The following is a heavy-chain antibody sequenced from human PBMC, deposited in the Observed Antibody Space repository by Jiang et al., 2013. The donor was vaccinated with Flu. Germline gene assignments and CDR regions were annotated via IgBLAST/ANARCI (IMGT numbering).Heavy chain of an antibody. CDR3: ARVGTIVVVPGARGFDS. CDR1: GGSISSSSYV. J-gene: IGHJ4*02. V-gene: IGHV4-39*07. D-gene: IGHD2-2*01. Sequence: TCTVSGGSISSSSYVLGLDPPAPRKGLEWIGSIYYSGSTYYNPSLKSRVTISVDTSKNQFSLKLSSVTAADTAVYYCARVGTIVVVPGARGFDSWGQGTLVTVSS. CDR2: IYYSGST.